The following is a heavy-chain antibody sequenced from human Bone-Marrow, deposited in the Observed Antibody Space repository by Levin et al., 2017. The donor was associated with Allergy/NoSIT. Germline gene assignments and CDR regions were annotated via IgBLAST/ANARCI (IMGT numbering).Heavy chain of an antibody. J-gene: IGHJ6*02. Sequence: SQTLSLTCTVSGDSISRSYWSWIRQPPXKGLEWIGYIYYSGSTNYNPSLKSRVTISVDTSKNQFSLDLNFVTAADTAVYYCARDAQTSPTRNYGMDVWGQGTTVTVSS. CDR1: GDSISRSY. CDR2: IYYSGST. CDR3: ARDAQTSPTRNYGMDV. V-gene: IGHV4-59*01.